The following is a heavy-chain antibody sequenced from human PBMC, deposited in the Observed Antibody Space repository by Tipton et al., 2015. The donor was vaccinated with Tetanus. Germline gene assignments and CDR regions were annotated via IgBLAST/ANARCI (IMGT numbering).Heavy chain of an antibody. CDR1: GFTFSSYA. D-gene: IGHD3-16*02. CDR3: AKDHGKGYDYVWGSYRYSLGFDY. J-gene: IGHJ4*02. Sequence: SLRLSCAASGFTFSSYAMSWVRQAPGKGLEWVSAISGSGGSTYYADSVKGRFTISRDNSKNTLYLQMNSLRAEDTAVYYCAKDHGKGYDYVWGSYRYSLGFDYWGQGPLVTVSS. CDR2: ISGSGGST. V-gene: IGHV3-23*01.